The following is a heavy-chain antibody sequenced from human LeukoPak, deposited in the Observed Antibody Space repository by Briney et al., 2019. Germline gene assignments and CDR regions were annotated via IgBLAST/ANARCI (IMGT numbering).Heavy chain of an antibody. V-gene: IGHV4-61*01. Sequence: PSETLSLTCTVSGGSVSSGRYYWSWIRQPPGKGLERIGYYYYSGSTNYNPSLKTRVTISIDTSKNQFSLKVSSVTAADTAVYYCARKTTGDQGSYFDYWGQGTLVTVSS. D-gene: IGHD1-1*01. J-gene: IGHJ4*02. CDR3: ARKTTGDQGSYFDY. CDR1: GGSVSSGRYY. CDR2: YYYSGST.